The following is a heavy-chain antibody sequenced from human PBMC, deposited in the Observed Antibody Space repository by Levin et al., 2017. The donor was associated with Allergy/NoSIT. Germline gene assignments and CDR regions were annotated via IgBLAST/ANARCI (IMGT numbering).Heavy chain of an antibody. CDR3: VRGGCSATSCLDY. D-gene: IGHD2-15*01. CDR1: GFTFSPYY. CDR2: ILRDTSIT. V-gene: IGHV3-74*01. J-gene: IGHJ4*02. Sequence: PGGSLRLSCAASGFTFSPYYMHWVRQAPGKRLAWVSNILRDTSITNYADSVKGRFTISRDNAKNTLYLQMNSLRVEDTAVYYCVRGGCSATSCLDYWGQGTLVTVSS.